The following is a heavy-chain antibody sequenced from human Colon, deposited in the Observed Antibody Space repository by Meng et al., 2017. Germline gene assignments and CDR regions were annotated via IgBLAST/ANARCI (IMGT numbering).Heavy chain of an antibody. V-gene: IGHV3-11*01. Sequence: QGEVGGAGGSLVQPGGSLRLACAASGVTFRDYYMTWIRQAPGKGLEWVSHISSSGKIIDYADSVKGRFTISRDNANNSLYLQMDSLTADDTAVYYCARDHGTGLDHWGQGALVTVSS. J-gene: IGHJ4*02. CDR2: ISSSGKII. CDR1: GVTFRDYY. CDR3: ARDHGTGLDH. D-gene: IGHD1-14*01.